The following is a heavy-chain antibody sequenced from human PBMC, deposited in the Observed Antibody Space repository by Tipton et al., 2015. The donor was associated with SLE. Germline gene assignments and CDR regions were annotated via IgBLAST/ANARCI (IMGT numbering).Heavy chain of an antibody. J-gene: IGHJ3*02. CDR3: AREGIVGATGAFDI. Sequence: TLSLTCTVSGGSISSGDYYWSWIRQPPGKGLEWIGYIYYSGSTYYNPSLKSRVTISVDTSKNQFSLKLSSVTAADTAVYYCAREGIVGATGAFDIWGQGTMVTVSS. V-gene: IGHV4-30-4*01. CDR1: GGSISSGDYY. CDR2: IYYSGST. D-gene: IGHD1-26*01.